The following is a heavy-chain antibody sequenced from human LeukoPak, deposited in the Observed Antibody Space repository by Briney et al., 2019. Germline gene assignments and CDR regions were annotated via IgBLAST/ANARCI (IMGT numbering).Heavy chain of an antibody. Sequence: PGGSLRLSCAASGFTFSSYAMSWVRQAPGKGLEWVSAISGSGGSTYYADSVKGRFTISRDNAKNSLYLQMNSLRAEDTALYYCAKPSGENVEVGTFDYWGQGTLVTVSS. D-gene: IGHD3-10*01. CDR1: GFTFSSYA. CDR3: AKPSGENVEVGTFDY. V-gene: IGHV3-23*01. J-gene: IGHJ4*02. CDR2: ISGSGGST.